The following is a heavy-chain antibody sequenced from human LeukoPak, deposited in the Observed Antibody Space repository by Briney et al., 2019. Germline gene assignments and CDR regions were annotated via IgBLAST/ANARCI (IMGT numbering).Heavy chain of an antibody. J-gene: IGHJ5*02. Sequence: GESLKISCKGSGYSFTSYWIGWVREMPGKGLEWMGIIYPGDADTRYSPSFQGQVTISADKSISTAYLQWSSLKASDTAMYYCARHSRSDIDRNWFDPWGQGTLVTVSS. V-gene: IGHV5-51*01. D-gene: IGHD2-15*01. CDR3: ARHSRSDIDRNWFDP. CDR2: IYPGDADT. CDR1: GYSFTSYW.